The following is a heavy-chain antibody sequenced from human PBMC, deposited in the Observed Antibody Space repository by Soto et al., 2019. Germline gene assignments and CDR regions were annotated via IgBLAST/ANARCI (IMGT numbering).Heavy chain of an antibody. CDR1: GGTFSSYA. Sequence: QVQLVQSGAEGKKPGSSVKVSCKAAGGTFSSYAISWVRQAPGQGLEWMGGIIPISGTANYAQKFQGRVKITADEPTSTAYMELSSLRSEDTAVYYCAREYGPGIAADWGQGTLVTVSS. CDR2: IIPISGTA. D-gene: IGHD6-25*01. J-gene: IGHJ4*02. V-gene: IGHV1-69*01. CDR3: AREYGPGIAAD.